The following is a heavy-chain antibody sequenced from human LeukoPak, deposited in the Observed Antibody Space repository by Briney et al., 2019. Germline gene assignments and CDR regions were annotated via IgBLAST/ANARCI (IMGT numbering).Heavy chain of an antibody. J-gene: IGHJ4*02. CDR2: INHSGST. Sequence: SETLSLTCAVYGGSFSGYYWSWIRQPPGKGLEWIGEINHSGSTNYNPSLKSRVTISVDTSKNQFSLKLSSVTAADTAVYYCARGPIGDSSGYYYFDYWGQGTLVTVSS. CDR3: ARGPIGDSSGYYYFDY. CDR1: GGSFSGYY. D-gene: IGHD3-22*01. V-gene: IGHV4-34*01.